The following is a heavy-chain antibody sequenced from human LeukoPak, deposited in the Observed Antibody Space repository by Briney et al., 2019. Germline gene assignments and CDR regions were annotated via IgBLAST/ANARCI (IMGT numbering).Heavy chain of an antibody. CDR2: ISYDGSNK. CDR3: GRYEMDV. Sequence: GGSLRLSCAASGFTFSSYGMHWVRQAPGKGLEWVAVISYDGSNKYYADSVKGRFSISRDNAKNSLYLQLNSLRVEDTAVYYCGRYEMDVWGQGTTVTVSS. J-gene: IGHJ6*02. V-gene: IGHV3-30*03. CDR1: GFTFSSYG. D-gene: IGHD3-3*01.